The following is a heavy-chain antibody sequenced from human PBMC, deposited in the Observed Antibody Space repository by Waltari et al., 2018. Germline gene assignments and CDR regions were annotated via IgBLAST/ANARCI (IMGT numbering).Heavy chain of an antibody. Sequence: EVQLVESGGGLVKPGGSLRLTCAASGFTFSSYSMNWVRQAPGKGLEWVSSISSSSSYIYYADSVKGRFTISRDNAKNSLYLQMNSLRAEDTAVYYCARDCEWAAFDYWGQGTLVTVSS. J-gene: IGHJ4*02. V-gene: IGHV3-21*01. D-gene: IGHD6-25*01. CDR3: ARDCEWAAFDY. CDR2: ISSSSSYI. CDR1: GFTFSSYS.